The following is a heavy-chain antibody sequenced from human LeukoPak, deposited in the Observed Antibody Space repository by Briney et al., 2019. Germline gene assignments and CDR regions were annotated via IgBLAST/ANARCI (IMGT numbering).Heavy chain of an antibody. V-gene: IGHV1-2*02. CDR3: ARLAKNYGSGSGWFDP. Sequence: GASVKVSFKASGYTFTVYYMHWVRQAPGQGLEWMGWINPNSGGTNYAQKFQGRVTMTRDTSISTAYMELSRLRSDDTAVYYCARLAKNYGSGSGWFDPWGQGTLVTVSS. CDR1: GYTFTVYY. J-gene: IGHJ5*02. D-gene: IGHD3-10*01. CDR2: INPNSGGT.